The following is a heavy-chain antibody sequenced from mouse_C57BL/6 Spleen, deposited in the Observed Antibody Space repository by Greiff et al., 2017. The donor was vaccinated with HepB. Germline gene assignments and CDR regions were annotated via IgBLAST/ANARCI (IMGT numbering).Heavy chain of an antibody. V-gene: IGHV14-4*01. CDR2: IDPENGDT. J-gene: IGHJ1*03. D-gene: IGHD1-1*01. CDR3: TRVVANWYFDV. CDR1: GFNIKDDY. Sequence: EVQLQQSGAELVRPGASVKLSCTASGFNIKDDYMHWVKQRPEQGLEWIGWIDPENGDTEYASKFQGKATITADTSSNTAYLQLSSLTSEDTAVYYCTRVVANWYFDVWGTGTTVTVSS.